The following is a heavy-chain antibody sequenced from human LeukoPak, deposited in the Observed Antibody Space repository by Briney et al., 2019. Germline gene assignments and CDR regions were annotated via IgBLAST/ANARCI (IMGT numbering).Heavy chain of an antibody. CDR3: ARDEPITAGERFDY. Sequence: ASVKVSCKASGYIFTGYYMHWVRQAPGQGLEWMGWINPKSGGTNCAQKFQGRVTMTRDTSISTAYMELSRLRSDDTAVYYCARDEPITAGERFDYWGQGTLVTVSS. V-gene: IGHV1-2*02. CDR2: INPKSGGT. J-gene: IGHJ4*02. CDR1: GYIFTGYY. D-gene: IGHD6-13*01.